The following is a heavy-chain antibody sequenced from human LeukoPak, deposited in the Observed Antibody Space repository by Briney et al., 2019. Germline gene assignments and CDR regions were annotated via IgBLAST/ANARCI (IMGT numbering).Heavy chain of an antibody. V-gene: IGHV4-34*01. CDR1: GGSFSGYY. J-gene: IGHJ4*02. D-gene: IGHD5-18*01. Sequence: SETLSLTCAVYGGSFSGYYWSWIRQPPGKGLEWIGEINHSGSTNYNPSLKSRVTISVDTSKNQFSLKLSSVTAADTAVYYRARRIRRGYSYGYSYWGQGTLVTVSS. CDR2: INHSGST. CDR3: ARRIRRGYSYGYSY.